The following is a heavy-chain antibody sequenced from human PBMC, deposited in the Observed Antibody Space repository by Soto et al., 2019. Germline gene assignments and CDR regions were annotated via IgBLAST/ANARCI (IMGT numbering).Heavy chain of an antibody. CDR3: ARDKEYSSSETFNFDY. Sequence: QVQLVQSGAEVTKPGSSVKVSCKASGGTFSSYAISWLRQAPGQGLEWMGGIIPSFGTANYAQKFQGRVTITADEPTSTAYMELSSLRSEDTAVYYCARDKEYSSSETFNFDYWGQGTLVTVSS. CDR1: GGTFSSYA. CDR2: IIPSFGTA. D-gene: IGHD6-6*01. V-gene: IGHV1-69*01. J-gene: IGHJ4*02.